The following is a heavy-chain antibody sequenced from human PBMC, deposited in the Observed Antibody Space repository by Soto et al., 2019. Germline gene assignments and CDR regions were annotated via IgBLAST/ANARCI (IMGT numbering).Heavy chain of an antibody. V-gene: IGHV4-39*01. D-gene: IGHD1-1*01. CDR2: MSYSGST. Sequence: PSETLSLTGAFSDRATSSSRCFWDWIRQPPGKGLECFGSMSYSGSTYHNPSLKSRFTLSVATTQNQSSLNRSSGTASVTTVSYCARHRVPTVYDPIAVCFDSWGQGILATVSP. CDR3: ARHRVPTVYDPIAVCFDS. J-gene: IGHJ4*02. CDR1: DRATSSSRCF.